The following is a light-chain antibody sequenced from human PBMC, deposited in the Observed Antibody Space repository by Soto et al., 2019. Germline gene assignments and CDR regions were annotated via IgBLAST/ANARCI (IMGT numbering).Light chain of an antibody. V-gene: IGKV3-15*01. J-gene: IGKJ1*01. CDR3: LHYAEGIMWR. CDR2: GAS. Sequence: SISCRDSQSISNNLAWYQQQPGQTPRLLIYGASTTATGIQARFSGSGTGTEFTLTISCLQSEDFAIYYCLHYAEGIMWRLCQGSK. CDR1: QSISNN.